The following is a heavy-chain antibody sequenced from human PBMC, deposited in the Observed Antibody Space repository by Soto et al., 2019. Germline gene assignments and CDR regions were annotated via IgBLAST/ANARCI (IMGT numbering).Heavy chain of an antibody. CDR2: ISSSSSPI. Sequence: GGSLRLSCAASGFTFRSYSMNWVRKAPGKGLEWISYISSSSSPIYYADSVRGRFTNSRDNAKNSLFLQMNSLRDDDTAYYYCAKERDGMDVWGQGTTVTVSS. J-gene: IGHJ6*02. V-gene: IGHV3-48*02. CDR1: GFTFRSYS. CDR3: AKERDGMDV.